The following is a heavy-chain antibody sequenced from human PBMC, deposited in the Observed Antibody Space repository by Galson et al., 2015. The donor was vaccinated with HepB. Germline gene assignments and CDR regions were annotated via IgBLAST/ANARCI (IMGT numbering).Heavy chain of an antibody. CDR1: GFTFSSYE. CDR3: AKDPGPQWLVLYYFDY. Sequence: SLRLSCAASGFTFSSYEMNWVRQAPGKGLEWVAVISYDGSNKYYADSVKGRFTISRDNSKNTLYLQMNSLRAEDTAVYYCAKDPGPQWLVLYYFDYWGQGTLVTVSS. CDR2: ISYDGSNK. V-gene: IGHV3-30*18. J-gene: IGHJ4*02. D-gene: IGHD6-19*01.